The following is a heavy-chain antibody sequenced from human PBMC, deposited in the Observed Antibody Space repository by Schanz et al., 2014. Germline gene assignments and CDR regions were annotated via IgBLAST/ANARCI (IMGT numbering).Heavy chain of an antibody. D-gene: IGHD6-13*01. CDR3: AKEKEEVAADGSCFDY. V-gene: IGHV3-23*04. Sequence: EVQLVESGGGLVRPGGSLRLSCTTSGLIFSTYTLNWVRQAPGKGLEWISYISFSGNTIYYADSVKGRFTISRDNSNNTVFLQMNSLRAEDTAVYYCAKEKEEVAADGSCFDYWGQGTLXTVSS. CDR2: ISFSGNTI. J-gene: IGHJ4*02. CDR1: GLIFSTYT.